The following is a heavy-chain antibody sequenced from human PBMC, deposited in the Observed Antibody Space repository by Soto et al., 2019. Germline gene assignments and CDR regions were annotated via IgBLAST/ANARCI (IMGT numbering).Heavy chain of an antibody. D-gene: IGHD4-17*01. CDR1: GGSFSGYY. Sequence: SETLSLTCAVYGGSFSGYYWSWIRQPPGKGLEWIGEINHSGSTNYNPSLKSRVTISVDTSKNQFSLKLSSVTAADTAVYYCARGMYTVTDYYYYMDVWGKGTTVTVSS. CDR3: ARGMYTVTDYYYYMDV. CDR2: INHSGST. V-gene: IGHV4-34*01. J-gene: IGHJ6*03.